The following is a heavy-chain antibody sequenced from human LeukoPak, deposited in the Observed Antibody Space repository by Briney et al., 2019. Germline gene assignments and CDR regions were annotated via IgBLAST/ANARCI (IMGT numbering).Heavy chain of an antibody. J-gene: IGHJ4*02. D-gene: IGHD6-19*01. V-gene: IGHV3-30*18. CDR2: ISYDGSNK. CDR1: GFTFSSYG. CDR3: AKDIGSSGWYYFDY. Sequence: PGGSLRLSCAASGFTFSSYGMHWVRQAPGKGLEWVAVISYDGSNKYYADSVKGRFTISRDNSKNTLYLQMNSLRAEDTAVYYCAKDIGSSGWYYFDYWGQGTLVTVSS.